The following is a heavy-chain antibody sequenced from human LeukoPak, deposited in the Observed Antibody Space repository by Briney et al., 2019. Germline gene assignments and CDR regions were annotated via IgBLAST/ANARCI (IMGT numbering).Heavy chain of an antibody. CDR2: IFPSGGEI. CDR3: ATYRQVLLPFES. J-gene: IGHJ4*02. CDR1: GFTFSTFA. D-gene: IGHD2-8*02. V-gene: IGHV3-23*01. Sequence: PGGSLRLSCAASGFTFSTFAMVWVRQPPGKGLEWVSSIFPSGGEIHYADSVRGLFTISRDNPKSTLSLQMNSLRAEDTAIYYCATYRQVLLPFESWGQGTLVTVSS.